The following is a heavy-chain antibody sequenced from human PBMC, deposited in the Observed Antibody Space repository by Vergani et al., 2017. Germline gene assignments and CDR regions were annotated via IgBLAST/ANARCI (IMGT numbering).Heavy chain of an antibody. D-gene: IGHD4-23*01. Sequence: EVQLLESGGGLVQPGGSLRLSCAASGFTFSSYAMSWVRQAPGKGLEWVSAISGSGGSTYYADSVKGRFTISRDNSKNTLYLQMNSLRAKDTAVYYCARDSAVIRYYYGMDVWGQGTTVTVSS. V-gene: IGHV3-23*01. CDR1: GFTFSSYA. CDR2: ISGSGGST. J-gene: IGHJ6*02. CDR3: ARDSAVIRYYYGMDV.